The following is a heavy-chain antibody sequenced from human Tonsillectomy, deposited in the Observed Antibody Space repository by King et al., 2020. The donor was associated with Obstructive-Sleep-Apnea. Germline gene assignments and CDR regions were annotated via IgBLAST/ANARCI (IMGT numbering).Heavy chain of an antibody. J-gene: IGHJ6*02. V-gene: IGHV3-30*18. CDR2: ISYDGSRK. Sequence: VQLVESGGGVVQPGRSLRLSCAASGFTFSSYGMHWVRQAPGKGLEWVAVISYDGSRKYYADSVKGRFTISRDHSKNTLYLQMNSLRPEDTAVFYCAKEMMAAAATGGMDVWGQGTTVTVSS. CDR3: AKEMMAAAATGGMDV. D-gene: IGHD6-13*01. CDR1: GFTFSSYG.